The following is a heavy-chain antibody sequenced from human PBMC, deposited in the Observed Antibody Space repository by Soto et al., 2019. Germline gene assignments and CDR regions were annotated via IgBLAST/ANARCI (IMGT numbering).Heavy chain of an antibody. CDR2: MNPNSGDT. CDR1: GYTFTSYD. V-gene: IGHV1-8*01. J-gene: IGHJ6*03. Sequence: QVHLVQSGAEVQKPGASVKVSCKASGYTFTSYDINWVRQVAGQGLEWMGWMNPNSGDTVYAQEFQGRVTMSRNTSISIAYMELSSLRPADTAVYYCARGLKMLRVFGLKTYYYYYMDVWGKGTTVTLSS. CDR3: ARGLKMLRVFGLKTYYYYYMDV. D-gene: IGHD3-10*01.